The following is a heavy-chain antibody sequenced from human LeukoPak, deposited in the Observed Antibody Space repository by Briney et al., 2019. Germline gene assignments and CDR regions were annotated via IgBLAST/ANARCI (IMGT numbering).Heavy chain of an antibody. CDR1: GFIFRNYA. CDR3: AKESGALGAPLYDY. D-gene: IGHD4/OR15-4a*01. CDR2: ISDNGGGT. V-gene: IGHV3-23*01. Sequence: GSLILSCGASGFIFRNYAMSWVRQAPGEGLEWVSGISDNGGGTYYADSVKGRFTISRDNSKNMLYLRMNSLRAEDTAVYYCAKESGALGAPLYDYWGQGILVTGSS. J-gene: IGHJ4*02.